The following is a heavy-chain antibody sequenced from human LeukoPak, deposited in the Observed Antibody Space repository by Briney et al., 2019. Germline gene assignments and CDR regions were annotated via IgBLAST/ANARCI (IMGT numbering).Heavy chain of an antibody. D-gene: IGHD4-17*01. CDR1: GFTFSSHS. CDR2: ISGSDGTR. Sequence: PGGSLRLSCAASGFTFSSHSMNWVRQAPGKGLEWVSVISGSDGTRYYADSLKGRFTIARDNSKNTLYLQMNTLRAEDTAMYYCAKGRESGVTTVIVDYWGQGTLVTVSS. J-gene: IGHJ4*02. CDR3: AKGRESGVTTVIVDY. V-gene: IGHV3-23*01.